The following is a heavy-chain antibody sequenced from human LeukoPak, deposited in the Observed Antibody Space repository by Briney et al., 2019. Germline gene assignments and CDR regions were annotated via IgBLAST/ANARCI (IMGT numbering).Heavy chain of an antibody. CDR1: GFTFSSYG. D-gene: IGHD6-13*01. CDR2: IRYDGSNK. J-gene: IGHJ6*03. CDR3: ANNGYSSLGRDYYYYYMDV. Sequence: PGGSLRVSCAASGFTFSSYGMHWVRQAPGKGLEWVAFIRYDGSNKYYADSVKGRFTISRDNSKNTLYLQMNSLRAEDTAVYYCANNGYSSLGRDYYYYYMDVWGKGTTVTISS. V-gene: IGHV3-30*02.